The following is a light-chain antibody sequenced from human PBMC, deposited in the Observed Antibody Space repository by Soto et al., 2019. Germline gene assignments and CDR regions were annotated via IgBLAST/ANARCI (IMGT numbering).Light chain of an antibody. V-gene: IGLV2-11*01. J-gene: IGLJ1*01. CDR1: SSDVGGYNY. CDR2: DVS. Sequence: QSALTQPRSVSGSPGQSVTISCTGTSSDVGGYNYVSWYQQHPGEAPKLMIYDVSQRPSGVPDRFSGSRSGNTASLTISGLQAEDEADYYCCSYAATYTDVFGTGTKLTVL. CDR3: CSYAATYTDV.